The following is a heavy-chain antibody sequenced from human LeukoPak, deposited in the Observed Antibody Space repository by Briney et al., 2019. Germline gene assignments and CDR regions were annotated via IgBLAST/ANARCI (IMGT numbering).Heavy chain of an antibody. D-gene: IGHD2-15*01. CDR3: AKDPLXGXGYXPSDY. V-gene: IGHV3-23*01. CDR2: ISGSGGST. CDR1: GFTFSSYA. J-gene: IGHJ4*02. Sequence: GGSLRLSCAASGFTFSSYAMSWVRQAPGKGLEWVSAISGSGGSTYYADSVKGRFTISRDNSKNTLYLQMNSLRAEDTAVYYCAKDPLXGXGYXPSDYWXQGTLVTV.